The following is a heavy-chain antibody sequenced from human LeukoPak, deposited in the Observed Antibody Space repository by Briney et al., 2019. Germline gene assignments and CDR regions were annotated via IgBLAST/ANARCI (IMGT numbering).Heavy chain of an antibody. CDR2: INQDGSQK. J-gene: IGHJ4*02. D-gene: IGHD3-16*02. Sequence: GGSLRLPCAASGFTVTNYWMGWVRQAPGKGLEWVANINQDGSQKYYMDSVKGRFTISRDNAKNSLFLQMNSLRAEDTAVYYCVPSSIARLGELSSFDYWGQGTLVTVSS. CDR1: GFTVTNYW. CDR3: VPSSIARLGELSSFDY. V-gene: IGHV3-7*02.